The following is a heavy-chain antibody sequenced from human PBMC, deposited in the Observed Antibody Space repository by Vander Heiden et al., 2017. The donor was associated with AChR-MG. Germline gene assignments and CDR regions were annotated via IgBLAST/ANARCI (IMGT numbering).Heavy chain of an antibody. Sequence: QVQLVQSGAEVKKPGASVKVSCKASGYTFTSYGISWVRQAPGQGLEWIGWISAYNGNTNYAQKLQGRVTMTTDTSTSTAYMERRSLRSEETAVYYCARDPGVYDYDSSGYYSADYWGQGTLVTVSS. CDR1: GYTFTSYG. CDR2: ISAYNGNT. D-gene: IGHD3-22*01. CDR3: ARDPGVYDYDSSGYYSADY. V-gene: IGHV1-18*01. J-gene: IGHJ4*02.